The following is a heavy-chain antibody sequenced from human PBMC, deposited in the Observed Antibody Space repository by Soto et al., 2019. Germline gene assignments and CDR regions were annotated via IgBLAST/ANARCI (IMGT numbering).Heavy chain of an antibody. Sequence: QVQLVQSGAEVKKPGSSVKVSCKASGGTFSSYAISWVRQAPGQWLEWIGGIIHICGTSNYAQKFQGRVTITADESTSTAYMELSSLRSEDRAVYYCAAHSSGWYGVCDYWGQGTLVTVSS. V-gene: IGHV1-69*01. D-gene: IGHD6-19*01. CDR3: AAHSSGWYGVCDY. CDR1: GGTFSSYA. J-gene: IGHJ4*02. CDR2: IIHICGTS.